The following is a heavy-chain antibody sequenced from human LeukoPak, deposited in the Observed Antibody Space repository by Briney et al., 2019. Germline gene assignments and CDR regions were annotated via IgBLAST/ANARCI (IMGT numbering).Heavy chain of an antibody. V-gene: IGHV3-49*04. CDR3: TRSESGTYKGGFDF. CDR2: IRSKTYGGTG. D-gene: IGHD1-26*01. J-gene: IGHJ4*02. CDR1: GFTFTGHS. Sequence: GRSLRLSCVASGFTFTGHSMHWVRQAPGKGLEWVGFIRSKTYGGTGEYAASVKGRFTISRDDSKSIAHLQMNSLKTEDTAVYYCTRSESGTYKGGFDFWGQGTLVTVSS.